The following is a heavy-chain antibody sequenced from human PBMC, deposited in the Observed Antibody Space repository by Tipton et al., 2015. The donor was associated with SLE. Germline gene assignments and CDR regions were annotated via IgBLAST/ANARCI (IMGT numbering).Heavy chain of an antibody. CDR2: IRNDGRNE. J-gene: IGHJ4*02. CDR1: GSTFSSSW. D-gene: IGHD1-26*01. Sequence: SLRLSCSVSGSTFSSSWMSWIRQAPGKGLEWVAFIRNDGRNEYYADSVKGRFTISRDNSKNTLYLQMNSLRAEDTAVYYCAGDGGSGSYYTIIAYWGQGTLVTVSS. CDR3: AGDGGSGSYYTIIAY. V-gene: IGHV3-30*14.